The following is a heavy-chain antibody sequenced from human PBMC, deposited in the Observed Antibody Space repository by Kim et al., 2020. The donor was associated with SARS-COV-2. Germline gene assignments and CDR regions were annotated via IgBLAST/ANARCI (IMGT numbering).Heavy chain of an antibody. V-gene: IGHV6-1*01. J-gene: IGHJ3*02. CDR3: ARGRPLDI. Sequence: KWYYDYAVSVKSRITINPATSKNQFSLQLNSVTPEDTAVYYCARGRPLDIWGQGTMVTVSS. CDR2: KWYY.